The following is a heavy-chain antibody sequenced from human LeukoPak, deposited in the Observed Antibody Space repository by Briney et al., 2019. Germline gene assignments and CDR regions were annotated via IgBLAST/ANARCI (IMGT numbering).Heavy chain of an antibody. Sequence: GESMTLSSEVVGLSFSDYWMTWDRQAAGKGLEWVANVKEDGTVKKYVDSVEGRFTISRDNTKNSVYLQMDSLRVDDTAVYYCARDRTGCYPDCWGQGTLVTVST. CDR2: VKEDGTVK. D-gene: IGHD5-18*01. CDR3: ARDRTGCYPDC. J-gene: IGHJ4*02. V-gene: IGHV3-7*03. CDR1: GLSFSDYW.